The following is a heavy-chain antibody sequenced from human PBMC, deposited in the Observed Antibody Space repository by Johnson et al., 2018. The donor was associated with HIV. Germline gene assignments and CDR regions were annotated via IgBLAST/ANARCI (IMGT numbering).Heavy chain of an antibody. D-gene: IGHD2-8*02. CDR3: AKVRRPGGVRDVFDI. J-gene: IGHJ3*02. Sequence: RSLRLSCVASRFTFSSYGMHWVRQAPGKGLEWVAVISYDGANKYYADSVKGRFTISRDNSKNTLYLQMNSLRAEDTAVYYCAKVRRPGGVRDVFDIWGQGTTVTVSS. CDR2: ISYDGANK. CDR1: RFTFSSYG. V-gene: IGHV3-30*18.